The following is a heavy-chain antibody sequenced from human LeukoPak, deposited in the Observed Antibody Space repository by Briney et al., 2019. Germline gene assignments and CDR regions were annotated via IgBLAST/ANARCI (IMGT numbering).Heavy chain of an antibody. V-gene: IGHV3-23*01. Sequence: GGSLRLSCAASGFTFSTYAMNWVRQAPGKGLEWVSTINHNGGNTYYADSVKGRFTISRDNSKSTLYLQMNSLRAEDTAVYYCAKVYVWNEYYFDYWGQGTLVTVSS. CDR3: AKVYVWNEYYFDY. J-gene: IGHJ4*02. CDR1: GFTFSTYA. CDR2: INHNGGNT. D-gene: IGHD1-1*01.